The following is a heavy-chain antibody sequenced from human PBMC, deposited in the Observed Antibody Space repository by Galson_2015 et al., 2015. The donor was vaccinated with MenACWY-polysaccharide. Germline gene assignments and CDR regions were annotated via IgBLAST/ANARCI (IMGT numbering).Heavy chain of an antibody. J-gene: IGHJ6*02. CDR1: GFTFSSYW. CDR3: ARGHYGMDV. V-gene: IGHV3-7*01. CDR2: IKKDGSEK. Sequence: SLRLSCAASGFTFSSYWMTWVRQAPGKGLEWVANIKKDGSEKYYVDSVKGRFTISRDNSKNSLYLQMHSLRAEDSAVYSCARGHYGMDVWGQGTTAPASS.